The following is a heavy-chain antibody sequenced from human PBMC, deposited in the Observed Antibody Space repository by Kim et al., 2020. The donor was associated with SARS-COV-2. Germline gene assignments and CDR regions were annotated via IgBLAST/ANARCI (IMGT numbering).Heavy chain of an antibody. Sequence: TYDADPGKGRFTISGDNSKNTLYLQMNSLRVEDTAVYFCAKLVAAGGVDYWGQGTLVTVSS. CDR3: AKLVAAGGVDY. V-gene: IGHV3-23*01. D-gene: IGHD6-25*01. J-gene: IGHJ4*02. CDR2: T.